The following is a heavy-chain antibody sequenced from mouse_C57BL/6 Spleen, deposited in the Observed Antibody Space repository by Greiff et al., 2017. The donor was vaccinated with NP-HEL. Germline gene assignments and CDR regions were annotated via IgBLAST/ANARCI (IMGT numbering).Heavy chain of an antibody. V-gene: IGHV1-76*01. CDR1: GYTFTDYY. Sequence: QVHVKQSGAELVRPGASVKLSCKASGYTFTDYYINWVKQRPGQGLEWIARIYPGSGNTYYNEKFKGKATLTAEKSSSTAYMQLSSLTSEDSAVYFCARLSYDPYYFDYWGQGTTLTVSS. J-gene: IGHJ2*01. D-gene: IGHD2-3*01. CDR3: ARLSYDPYYFDY. CDR2: IYPGSGNT.